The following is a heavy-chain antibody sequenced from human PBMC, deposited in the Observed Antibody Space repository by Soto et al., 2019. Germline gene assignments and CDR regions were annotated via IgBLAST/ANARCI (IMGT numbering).Heavy chain of an antibody. CDR1: GGTFSSYA. CDR2: IIPIFGTA. CDR3: ASGQVSPPYYYYGMDV. V-gene: IGHV1-69*13. J-gene: IGHJ6*02. D-gene: IGHD6-6*01. Sequence: GASVKVSCKASGGTFSSYAISWVRQAPGQGLEWMGGIIPIFGTANYAQKFQGRVTITADESTSTAYMELSSLRSEDTAVYYCASGQVSPPYYYYGMDVWGQGTTVTVSS.